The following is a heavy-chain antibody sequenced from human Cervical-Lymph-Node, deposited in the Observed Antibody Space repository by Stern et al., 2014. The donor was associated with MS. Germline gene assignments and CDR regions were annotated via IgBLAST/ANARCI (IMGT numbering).Heavy chain of an antibody. Sequence: MQLVESGAEVKKPGASVKVSCEASGYTLTSYSMHWVRQAPGQGLEWLGVIDPNGGSTRYAQKFQGRVSMTSDTSTTTVYIEVSGLRSEDTAVYYCARGDHYYSYGLDVWGQGTTVTVSS. J-gene: IGHJ6*02. CDR2: IDPNGGST. CDR3: ARGDHYYSYGLDV. V-gene: IGHV1-46*03. CDR1: GYTLTSYS.